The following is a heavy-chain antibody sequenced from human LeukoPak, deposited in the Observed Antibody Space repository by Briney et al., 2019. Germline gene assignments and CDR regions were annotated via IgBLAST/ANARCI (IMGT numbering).Heavy chain of an antibody. Sequence: SETLSLTCAVSGDSISSGHDWGWIRQPPGKGLEWIGSIFHIGSTYYNPSLKSRLTISVDTSKNQFFLRLTSVTAADTAVYYCARLVTTVTTGADYWGQGTLVTVSS. CDR3: ARLVTTVTTGADY. V-gene: IGHV4-38-2*01. D-gene: IGHD4-11*01. CDR2: IFHIGST. J-gene: IGHJ4*02. CDR1: GDSISSGHD.